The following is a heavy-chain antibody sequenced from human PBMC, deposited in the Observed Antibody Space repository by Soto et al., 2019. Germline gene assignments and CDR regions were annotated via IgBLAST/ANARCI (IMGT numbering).Heavy chain of an antibody. CDR2: IYYSGSI. CDR3: ARVSSSLIWFDP. Sequence: PSETLSLTCTVSGGSISSGNYYWSWIRQHPGKGLEWIGYIYYSGSIYYNPSLKSRVTISVDTSKNQFSLKLSSVTAADTAVYYCARVSSSLIWFDPWGQGTLVTVSS. V-gene: IGHV4-31*03. CDR1: GGSISSGNYY. J-gene: IGHJ5*02. D-gene: IGHD6-13*01.